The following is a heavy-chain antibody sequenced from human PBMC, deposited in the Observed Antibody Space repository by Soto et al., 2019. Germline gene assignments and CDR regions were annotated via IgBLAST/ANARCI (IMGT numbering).Heavy chain of an antibody. D-gene: IGHD6-19*01. J-gene: IGHJ1*01. CDR1: GFTFSSYW. Sequence: GGSLRLSCAASGFTFSSYWMHWVRQAPGKGLVWVSRINSDGSSTSYADSVKGRFTISRDNAKNTLYLQMNSLRAEDTAVYYCARGPSSGWYRIASAEYFQHWGQGTLVTVSS. CDR3: ARGPSSGWYRIASAEYFQH. V-gene: IGHV3-74*01. CDR2: INSDGSST.